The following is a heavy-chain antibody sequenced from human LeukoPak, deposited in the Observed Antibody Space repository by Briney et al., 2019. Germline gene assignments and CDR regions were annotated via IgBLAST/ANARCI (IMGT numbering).Heavy chain of an antibody. CDR1: GGSISSSSSY. J-gene: IGHJ5*02. Sequence: PSETLSLTCTVSGGSISSSSSYWGWLRQPPGKGLEWIGSAYFTGSTNYNPSLKTRVTVSLDTSKNQFSLRLTSVTAADTAVYCAKSGHSYYYTPGDFSWGQGTLVTVSS. V-gene: IGHV4-39*01. D-gene: IGHD3-22*01. CDR3: AKSGHSYYYTPGDFS. CDR2: AYFTGST.